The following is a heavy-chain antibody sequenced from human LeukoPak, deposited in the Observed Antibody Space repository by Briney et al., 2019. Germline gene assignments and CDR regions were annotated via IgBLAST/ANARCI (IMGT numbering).Heavy chain of an antibody. CDR1: GYTFTSYD. CDR2: MNPNSGNT. D-gene: IGHD3-10*01. V-gene: IGHV1-8*01. CDR3: ARGQYYGSGQEIDY. Sequence: ASVKVSCKASGYTFTSYDINWVRQATGQGLEWMGWMNPNSGNTGYAQKFQGRVTMTRKTSISTVYMELSSLRSEDTAVYYCARGQYYGSGQEIDYGGQGTLVTVSS. J-gene: IGHJ4*02.